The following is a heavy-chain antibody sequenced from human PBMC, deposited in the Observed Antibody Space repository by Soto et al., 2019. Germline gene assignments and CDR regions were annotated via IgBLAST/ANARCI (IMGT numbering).Heavy chain of an antibody. J-gene: IGHJ4*02. D-gene: IGHD4-17*01. V-gene: IGHV4-59*01. Sequence: PSETLSLTCTVSGGSISSYYWSWIRQPPGKGLEWIGYIYYSGSTNYNPSLKSRVTISVDTSKNQYSLKLSSVTAADTAVYYCARRYGASFDYWGQGTLVTVSS. CDR2: IYYSGST. CDR1: GGSISSYY. CDR3: ARRYGASFDY.